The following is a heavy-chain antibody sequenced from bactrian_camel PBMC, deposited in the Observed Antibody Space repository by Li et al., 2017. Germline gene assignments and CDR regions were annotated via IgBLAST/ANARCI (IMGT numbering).Heavy chain of an antibody. CDR1: GYTFADSTSC. CDR2: ISEYGGT. D-gene: IGHD6*01. V-gene: IGHV3S53*01. J-gene: IGHJ4*01. CDR3: TAGDEYGDSWPGFKY. Sequence: QVQLVESGGGLVQPGGSLRLSCSASGYTFADSTSCLAWFRQAPGKERVGIAYISEYGGTLYAASVKNRFTISRDNARNTVYLQMNSLKSEDMALYYCTAGDEYGDSWPGFKYWGQGTQVTVS.